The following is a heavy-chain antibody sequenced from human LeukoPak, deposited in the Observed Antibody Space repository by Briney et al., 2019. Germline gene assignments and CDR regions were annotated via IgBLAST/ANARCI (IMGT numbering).Heavy chain of an antibody. CDR3: ARRSLEAGSPIHY. D-gene: IGHD3-10*01. V-gene: IGHV4-38-2*02. Sequence: RPSETLSLTCTVSGYSISSGYYWGWIRQPPGKGLEWIGSIYYSGSTYYNPSLKSRVTISVDTSKNQFSLKLSSVTAADTAVYYCARRSLEAGSPIHYWGQGTLVTVSS. CDR2: IYYSGST. J-gene: IGHJ4*02. CDR1: GYSISSGYY.